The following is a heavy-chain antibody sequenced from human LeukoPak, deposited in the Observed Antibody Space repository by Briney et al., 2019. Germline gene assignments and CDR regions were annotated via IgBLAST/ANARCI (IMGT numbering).Heavy chain of an antibody. V-gene: IGHV3-21*01. CDR1: GFTFSNYN. J-gene: IGHJ4*02. CDR2: ITSTSTYT. CDR3: ARDSSSSAYDY. D-gene: IGHD2-2*01. Sequence: GGSLRLSCAAPGFTFSNYNMNWVRQAPGKSLEWVSSITSTSTYTFYADSVKGRFTISRDNAKNSLYLQMNSLRAEDTAVYYCARDSSSSAYDYWGQGTLVTVSS.